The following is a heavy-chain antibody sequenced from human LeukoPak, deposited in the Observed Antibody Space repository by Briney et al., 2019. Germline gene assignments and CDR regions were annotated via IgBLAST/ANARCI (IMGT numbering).Heavy chain of an antibody. D-gene: IGHD3-22*01. CDR1: GCTLSAYY. Sequence: WEPLTLPCRVFGCTLSAYYLSWIRQPPGKGLEWIGYFSISGTNNYNPSLKGRVTMSVDTSKNQFSLKLSSVTAADTAVYYCARHRYYYDSSGYDYQLWGQGNLVTVSA. V-gene: IGHV4-59*08. CDR3: ARHRYYYDSSGYDYQL. J-gene: IGHJ4*02. CDR2: FSISGTN.